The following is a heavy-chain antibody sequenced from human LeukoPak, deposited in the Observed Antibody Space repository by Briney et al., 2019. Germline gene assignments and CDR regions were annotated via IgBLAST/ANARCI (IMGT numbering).Heavy chain of an antibody. V-gene: IGHV3-20*04. D-gene: IGHD1-14*01. Sequence: GGSLRLSCAASGFTFDDYGMSWVRQAPGKGLEWVSGINWNGGSTGYADSVKGRFTISRDNAKNSLYLQMNGLRAEDTALYYCARERGTNLGNWFDPWGQGTLVTVSS. CDR3: ARERGTNLGNWFDP. J-gene: IGHJ5*02. CDR1: GFTFDDYG. CDR2: INWNGGST.